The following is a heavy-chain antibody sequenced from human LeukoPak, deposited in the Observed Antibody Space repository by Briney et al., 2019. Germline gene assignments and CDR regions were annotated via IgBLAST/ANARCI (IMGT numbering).Heavy chain of an antibody. Sequence: ASVKVSCKASGYTFTSYDINWVRQATGQGLEWMGWMNPNSGNTVYAQKFQGRVTITRNTSISTAYMELSSLRSEDTAVYYCARMYNWKGGHYYYYYMDVWGKGTTVTVSS. D-gene: IGHD1-20*01. CDR1: GYTFTSYD. CDR2: MNPNSGNT. V-gene: IGHV1-8*03. CDR3: ARMYNWKGGHYYYYYMDV. J-gene: IGHJ6*03.